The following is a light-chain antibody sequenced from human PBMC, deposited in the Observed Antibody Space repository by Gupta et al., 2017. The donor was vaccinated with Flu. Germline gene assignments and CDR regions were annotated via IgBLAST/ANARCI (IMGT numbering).Light chain of an antibody. CDR1: SSNIGPNS. V-gene: IGLV1-47*02. Sequence: VTISCSGSSSNIGPNSVYWYQQLPGSAPRLRIYISDQRESGVTDRFSCSKSGTTASPAIEGLRSEDEGYDHCAAWADRLSGPWVFGGGTKLTVL. J-gene: IGLJ3*02. CDR3: AAWADRLSGPWV. CDR2: ISD.